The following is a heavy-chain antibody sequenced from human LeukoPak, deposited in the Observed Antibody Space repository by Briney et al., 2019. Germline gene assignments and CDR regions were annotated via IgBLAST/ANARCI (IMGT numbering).Heavy chain of an antibody. J-gene: IGHJ6*03. CDR3: ARDGCGGSCFHYYYYYMDV. Sequence: PSETLSLTCTVSGYSTTRGYFWGWIRQSPGKGLEWIASMFHSGSTYYNPSLKSRVTISVDTSKNQFSLKLSSVTAADTAVYYCARDGCGGSCFHYYYYYMDVWGKGTTVTISS. D-gene: IGHD2-15*01. CDR2: MFHSGST. V-gene: IGHV4-38-2*02. CDR1: GYSTTRGYF.